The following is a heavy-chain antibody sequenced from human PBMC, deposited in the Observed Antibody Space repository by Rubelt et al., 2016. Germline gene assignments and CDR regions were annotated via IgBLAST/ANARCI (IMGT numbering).Heavy chain of an antibody. CDR2: IYYSGST. CDR3: ARCLQRVAALYYFDY. Sequence: QVQLQESGPGLVKPSGTLSLTCDVSGDSVNSSSWWSWFRQPPGKGLEWIGSIYYSGSTYYNPSLKGVVIISVGTAKNQFSLKLRSVTAADTAVYYCARCLQRVAALYYFDYWGQGTLVTVSS. J-gene: IGHJ4*02. V-gene: IGHV4-4*02. D-gene: IGHD2-15*01. CDR1: GDSVNSSSW.